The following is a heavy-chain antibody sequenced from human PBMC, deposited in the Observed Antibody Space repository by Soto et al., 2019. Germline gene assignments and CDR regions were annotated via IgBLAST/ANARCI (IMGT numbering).Heavy chain of an antibody. J-gene: IGHJ6*02. CDR3: AREDVDTAMVTGYYYYGMDV. CDR1: GGTFSSYA. CDR2: IIPIFGTA. Sequence: QVQLVQSGAEVKKPGSSVKVSCKASGGTFSSYAISWVRQAPGQGLEWMGGIIPIFGTANYAQKFQGRVTITADESTSTAYMELRSLRSEDTAVYYCAREDVDTAMVTGYYYYGMDVWGQGTTVTVSS. D-gene: IGHD5-18*01. V-gene: IGHV1-69*12.